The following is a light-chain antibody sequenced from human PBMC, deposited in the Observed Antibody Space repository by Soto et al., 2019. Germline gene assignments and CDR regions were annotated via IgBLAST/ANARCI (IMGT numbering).Light chain of an antibody. CDR3: QQYNGYRTWT. CDR2: AAS. V-gene: IGKV1-5*01. Sequence: DIQMTQSPSTLSASVGDRVTITCRASQGISSWLAWYQQKPGKAPKLLIYAASSLQSRVPSRFSGSGSGTEFTLTINSLQPDDFATYYCQQYNGYRTWTFGQGTKVAI. CDR1: QGISSW. J-gene: IGKJ1*01.